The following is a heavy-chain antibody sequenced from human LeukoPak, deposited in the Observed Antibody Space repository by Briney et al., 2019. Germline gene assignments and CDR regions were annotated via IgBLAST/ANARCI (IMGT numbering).Heavy chain of an antibody. CDR3: ARDLEDYNNYGEMAI. Sequence: GGSLRLSCAVSGFTFSSYTMNWVRQAPGKGLEWVSTISTSSSYKYYADSVKGRFTISRDNAKNSLYLQMNSLRAEDTAVYYCARDLEDYNNYGEMAIWGQGALDTVSS. CDR2: ISTSSSYK. V-gene: IGHV3-21*01. CDR1: GFTFSSYT. D-gene: IGHD4-11*01. J-gene: IGHJ4*02.